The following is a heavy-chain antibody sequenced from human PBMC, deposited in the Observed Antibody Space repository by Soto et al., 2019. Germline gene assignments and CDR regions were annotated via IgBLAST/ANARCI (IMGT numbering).Heavy chain of an antibody. V-gene: IGHV4-31*03. J-gene: IGHJ4*02. CDR3: ARSILTGFYAYFDY. Sequence: QVQLQESGPGLVKPLQTLSLTCTVSGGSVTSGGYYWSWIRQHPGKGLEWIGYIYYSGGTYYNPSLNSRVTISVDTSKNQFSLKLTSVTAADTAVYYCARSILTGFYAYFDYWGQGTLVTVSS. CDR1: GGSVTSGGYY. CDR2: IYYSGGT. D-gene: IGHD3-9*01.